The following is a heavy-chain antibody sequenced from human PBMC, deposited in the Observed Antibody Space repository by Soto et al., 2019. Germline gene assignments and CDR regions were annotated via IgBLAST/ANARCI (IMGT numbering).Heavy chain of an antibody. Sequence: QVQLVQSGAEVKKPGASVKVSCKASGYTFTSYAMHWVRQAPGQRLEWMGWINAGNGNTKYSQKFQGRVTITRDTSASTAYMELSSLRSEDTAVYYCARDSFNEYYYYYYYGMDVWGQGTTVTVSS. CDR2: INAGNGNT. V-gene: IGHV1-3*01. J-gene: IGHJ6*02. CDR3: ARDSFNEYYYYYYYGMDV. CDR1: GYTFTSYA. D-gene: IGHD6-6*01.